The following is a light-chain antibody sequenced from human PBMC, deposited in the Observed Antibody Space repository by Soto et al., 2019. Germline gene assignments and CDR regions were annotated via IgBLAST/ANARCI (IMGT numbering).Light chain of an antibody. CDR2: QDT. V-gene: IGLV3-1*01. J-gene: IGLJ3*02. Sequence: SYELTQPPSVSVSRGQTASITCSGDKLGDKYVSWYQQKPGQSPILVMYQDTKRPSEIPERFSGSNSGNTATLAISGTQAMDEADYYCQAWDNSIEVFGGGTKLTVL. CDR3: QAWDNSIEV. CDR1: KLGDKY.